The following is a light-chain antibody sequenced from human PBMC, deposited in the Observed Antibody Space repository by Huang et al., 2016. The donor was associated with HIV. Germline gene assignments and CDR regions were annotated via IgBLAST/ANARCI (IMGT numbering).Light chain of an antibody. CDR2: RTS. J-gene: IGKJ4*01. CDR3: QQYGSSPLT. V-gene: IGKV3-20*01. CDR1: QIVGDDS. Sequence: EIVLTQSPGTLSSSPGERVTLSCRASQIVGDDSLAWYQHKPGQSPRLLIYRTSSRAPGVPDNFSGSGSGTDFNLTIGRLGPEDFAMYFCQQYGSSPLTFGGGTKIEIK.